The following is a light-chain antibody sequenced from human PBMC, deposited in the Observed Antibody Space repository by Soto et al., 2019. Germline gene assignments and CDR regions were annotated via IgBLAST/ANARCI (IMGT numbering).Light chain of an antibody. CDR3: QQRINWPLT. V-gene: IGKV3-11*01. Sequence: EIVLTQSPATLSLSPGERATLSCRASQSVSSFLAWYQQKPGQAPRLLIYDASNRATGIPTRFSGSGSGTDFTLTSSSLEPEDFAAYYCQQRINWPLTFGGGTKVEIK. CDR1: QSVSSF. J-gene: IGKJ4*01. CDR2: DAS.